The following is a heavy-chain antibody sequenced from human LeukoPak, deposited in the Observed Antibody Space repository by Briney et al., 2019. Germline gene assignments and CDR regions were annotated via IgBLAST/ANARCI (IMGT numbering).Heavy chain of an antibody. D-gene: IGHD6-13*01. J-gene: IGHJ4*02. CDR3: ARASWYPVGFDY. CDR1: GGSINSSSYY. V-gene: IGHV4-39*01. CDR2: IYYSGST. Sequence: SETLSLTCTVSGGSINSSSYYWGWIRQPPGKGLEWIGSIYYSGSTYYNPSLKSRVTISVDTSKNQFSLKLSSVTAADTAVYYSARASWYPVGFDYWGQGTLVTVSS.